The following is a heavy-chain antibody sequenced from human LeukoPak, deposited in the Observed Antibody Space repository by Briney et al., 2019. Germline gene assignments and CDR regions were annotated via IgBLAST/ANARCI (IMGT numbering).Heavy chain of an antibody. CDR3: AREYYYDSSGYYLY. D-gene: IGHD3-22*01. J-gene: IGHJ4*02. CDR2: IIPILGVA. Sequence: SVKVSCKASGGTFSSYTISWVRQAPGQGLEWMGRIIPILGVANYAQKFQGRVTITADKSTSTAYMELSSLRSEDTTVYYCAREYYYDSSGYYLYWGQGTLVTVSS. CDR1: GGTFSSYT. V-gene: IGHV1-69*04.